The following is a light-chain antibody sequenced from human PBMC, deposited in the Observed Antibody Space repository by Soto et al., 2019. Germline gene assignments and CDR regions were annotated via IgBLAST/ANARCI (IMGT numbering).Light chain of an antibody. CDR2: AAA. CDR1: QSIGNY. CDR3: QQSHSPPWT. V-gene: IGKV1-39*01. J-gene: IGKJ1*01. Sequence: DLQMTQSPSSLSASVGDRVTITCRASQSIGNYLNWYQGKPGEAPKVLIFAAATVQRGVPSRFSGGGSGTAFTLTISNLQPDDFAIYYCQQSHSPPWTFGQGTRVDIK.